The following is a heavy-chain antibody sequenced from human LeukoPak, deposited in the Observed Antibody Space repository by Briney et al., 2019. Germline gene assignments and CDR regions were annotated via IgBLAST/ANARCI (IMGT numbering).Heavy chain of an antibody. CDR2: ISSTGAYI. V-gene: IGHV3-21*01. D-gene: IGHD6-13*01. J-gene: IGHJ4*02. CDR1: GFIFSSDS. CDR3: ARGLAAAGTRGPY. Sequence: GGSLRLSCATSGFIFSSDSMIWVRQAPGKGLEWVSSISSTGAYIYYTDSLKGRFTISRDNAKNSLYLQMNSLRADDTAVYYCARGLAAAGTRGPYWGQGTLDTVSS.